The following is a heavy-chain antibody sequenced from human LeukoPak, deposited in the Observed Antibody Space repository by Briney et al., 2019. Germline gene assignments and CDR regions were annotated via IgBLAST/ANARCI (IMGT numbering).Heavy chain of an antibody. D-gene: IGHD5-18*01. V-gene: IGHV3-48*04. CDR3: ARVSLVTLDY. J-gene: IGHJ4*02. CDR2: ISSSSSTI. Sequence: PGGSVRLSCAASGFTFSGYSMNWVRQARGKGLEGVSYISSSSSTIYYADSVKGRFTISRDNAKNSLYLQMNSLRAEDAAVYYCARVSLVTLDYWGQGTLVTVSS. CDR1: GFTFSGYS.